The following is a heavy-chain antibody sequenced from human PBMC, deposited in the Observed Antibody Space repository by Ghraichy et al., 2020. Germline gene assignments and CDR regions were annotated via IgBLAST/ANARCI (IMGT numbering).Heavy chain of an antibody. V-gene: IGHV4-34*01. CDR2: INHTGST. CDR3: ARGRSFYYGPGSHYNKFDS. J-gene: IGHJ4*02. CDR1: DESFSRHY. D-gene: IGHD3-10*01. Sequence: SETLSLTCAVYDESFSRHYWSWIRQPPGKGLEWIAEINHTGSTNYNPSLKSRVTISVDTSKSQFSLKLASVTAADTAVYYCARGRSFYYGPGSHYNKFDSWGQGTLVTVSS.